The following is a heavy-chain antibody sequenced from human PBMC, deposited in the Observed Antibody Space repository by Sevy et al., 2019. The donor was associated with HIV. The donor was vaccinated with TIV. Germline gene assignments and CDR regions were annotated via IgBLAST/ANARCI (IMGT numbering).Heavy chain of an antibody. CDR2: INQDGNER. CDR1: GFIFDNYW. CDR3: ACPLLERSSSFLNY. D-gene: IGHD6-6*01. V-gene: IGHV3-7*01. J-gene: IGHJ4*02. Sequence: GGSLRLSCTASGFIFDNYWMTWVRQAPGKGLEWVATINQDGNERYYVGSVRGRFTVSRDSATDSLVLQMSSLSAEDTAVYYCACPLLERSSSFLNYWGQGTLVTVSS.